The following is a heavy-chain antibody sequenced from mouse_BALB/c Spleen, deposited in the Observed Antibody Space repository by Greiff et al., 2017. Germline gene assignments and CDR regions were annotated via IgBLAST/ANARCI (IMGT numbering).Heavy chain of an antibody. D-gene: IGHD2-1*01. V-gene: IGHV2-6-7*01. Sequence: QVQLQQSGPGLVAPSQSLSITCTVSGFSLTGYGVNWVRQPPGKGLEWLGMIWGDGSTDYNSALKSRLSISKDNSKSQVFLKMNSLQTDDTARYYCARDLYYGNYAWFAYWGQGTLVTVSA. CDR2: IWGDGST. CDR3: ARDLYYGNYAWFAY. CDR1: GFSLTGYG. J-gene: IGHJ3*01.